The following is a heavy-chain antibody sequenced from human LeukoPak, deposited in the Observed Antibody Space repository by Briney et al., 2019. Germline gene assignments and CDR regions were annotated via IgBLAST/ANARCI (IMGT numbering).Heavy chain of an antibody. D-gene: IGHD3-10*01. CDR3: ARAPSFHGSEFDY. J-gene: IGHJ4*02. CDR2: IWYDGSNK. Sequence: GGSLRLSCAASGFTFSDFYMTWIRQAPGKGLEWVAVIWYDGSNKYYADSVRGRFTISRDNSKNTLYLEMNSLRAEDTAVYYCARAPSFHGSEFDYWGQGTLVTVSS. CDR1: GFTFSDFY. V-gene: IGHV3-33*08.